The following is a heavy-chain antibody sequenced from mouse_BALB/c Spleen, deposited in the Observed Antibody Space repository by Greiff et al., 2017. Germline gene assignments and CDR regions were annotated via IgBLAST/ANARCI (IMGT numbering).Heavy chain of an antibody. Sequence: VQLQQSGTVLARPGSSVKMSCKASGYSFTSYWMHWVKQRPGQGLEWIGAIYPGNSDTSYNRKFKGKAKLTAVTSGSTAYMELSSLTNEGSAVYYCTRVYYDYAGAMDYWGQGTSVAVAS. D-gene: IGHD2-4*01. CDR3: TRVYYDYAGAMDY. CDR2: IYPGNSDT. V-gene: IGHV1-5*01. CDR1: GYSFTSYW. J-gene: IGHJ4*01.